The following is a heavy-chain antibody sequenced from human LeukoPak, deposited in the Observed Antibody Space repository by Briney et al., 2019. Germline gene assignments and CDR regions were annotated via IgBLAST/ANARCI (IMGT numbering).Heavy chain of an antibody. Sequence: GRSLRLSCAASGFTFSSYSMNWVRQAPGKGLEWVSYISDSGGSIYYADSVKGRFTISRDNAKNSLYLQMNSLRDEDTAVYYCAAYCSTTSCYGVDYWGQGTLVTVSS. D-gene: IGHD2-2*01. V-gene: IGHV3-48*02. CDR3: AAYCSTTSCYGVDY. CDR1: GFTFSSYS. J-gene: IGHJ4*02. CDR2: ISDSGGSI.